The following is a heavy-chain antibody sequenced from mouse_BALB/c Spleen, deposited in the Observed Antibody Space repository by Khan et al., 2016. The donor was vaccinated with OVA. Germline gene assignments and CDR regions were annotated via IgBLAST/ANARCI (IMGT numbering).Heavy chain of an antibody. CDR1: GFTFSTYA. Sequence: EVELVESGGDLVKPGGSLKLSCSASGFTFSTYAMSWVRQTPEKRLEWVATISSGGDYIYYPDSLKERFPISRDNAKNTLYLQMSRRRSEDTAMYYCARQNYGPFAYWGQGTLVTVSA. CDR3: ARQNYGPFAY. D-gene: IGHD1-1*01. CDR2: ISSGGDYI. J-gene: IGHJ3*01. V-gene: IGHV5-9-3*01.